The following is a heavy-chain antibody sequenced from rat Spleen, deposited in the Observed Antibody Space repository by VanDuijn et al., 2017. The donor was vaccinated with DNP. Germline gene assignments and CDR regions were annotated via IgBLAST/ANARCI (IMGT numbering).Heavy chain of an antibody. CDR2: ISTGIGRT. CDR3: TTESTYYGYFDY. CDR1: GFIFSNYY. J-gene: IGHJ2*01. V-gene: IGHV5-27*01. Sequence: VESGGGLEQPGRSMKLSCAASGFIFSNYYMAWVRQTPAKGLEWVASISTGIGRTYYRDSLKDRFTISRDNAKNSLYLQMDSLRSEDTATYYCTTESTYYGYFDYWGQGVMVPVSS. D-gene: IGHD1-9*01.